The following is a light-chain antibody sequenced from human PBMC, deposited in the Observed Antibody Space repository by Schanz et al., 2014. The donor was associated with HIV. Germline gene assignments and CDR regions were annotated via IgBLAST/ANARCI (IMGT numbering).Light chain of an antibody. V-gene: IGLV2-14*03. CDR3: GSYSSGDSHWV. CDR2: DVN. J-gene: IGLJ3*02. Sequence: QSVLTQPASVSGSPGQSITISCTGTSSDVGVYNYVSWYQQHPGKAPKLMIYDVNNRPSGVSNRFSGSKSGNTASLTISGLQAEDEADYYCGSYSSGDSHWVFGGGTKLTVL. CDR1: SSDVGVYNY.